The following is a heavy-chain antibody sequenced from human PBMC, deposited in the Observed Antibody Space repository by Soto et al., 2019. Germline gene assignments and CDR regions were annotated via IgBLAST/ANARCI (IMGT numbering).Heavy chain of an antibody. J-gene: IGHJ4*02. CDR3: AARSSSGWFTDFDY. V-gene: IGHV1-69*06. Sequence: SVKVSCKASGGTFSSYAISWVRQAPGQGLEWMGGIIPIFGTANYAQKFQGRVTITADKSTSTAYMELSSLRSEDTAVYYCAARSSSGWFTDFDYWGQGTLVTVSS. CDR2: IIPIFGTA. D-gene: IGHD6-19*01. CDR1: GGTFSSYA.